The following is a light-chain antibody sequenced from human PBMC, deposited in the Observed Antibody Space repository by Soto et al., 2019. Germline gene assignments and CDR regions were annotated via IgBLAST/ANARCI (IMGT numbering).Light chain of an antibody. Sequence: QSALTQPASVSGSPGQSITISCTGTSNDVGANNYVSWYQHHPGKAPKILIYEAGNRPSGVSHRFSGSKSGNTASLTISGLQAEDEADYFCTSYTSTSTLVFGGGTMVTVL. CDR1: SNDVGANNY. CDR2: EAG. J-gene: IGLJ2*01. V-gene: IGLV2-14*01. CDR3: TSYTSTSTLV.